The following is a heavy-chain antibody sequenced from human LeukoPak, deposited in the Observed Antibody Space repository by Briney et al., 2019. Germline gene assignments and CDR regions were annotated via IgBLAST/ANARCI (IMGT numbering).Heavy chain of an antibody. D-gene: IGHD3-10*01. J-gene: IGHJ6*02. Sequence: SETLSLTCTVSGASISNYYWSWIRQPPGKGLEWIGYIYYTGRTNFNPSLKSRVTMSVDTSKNQLSLKLSFVTAADTAVYYCARDIGSGPVDVWGQGTTVTVSS. CDR3: ARDIGSGPVDV. CDR2: IYYTGRT. V-gene: IGHV4-59*12. CDR1: GASISNYY.